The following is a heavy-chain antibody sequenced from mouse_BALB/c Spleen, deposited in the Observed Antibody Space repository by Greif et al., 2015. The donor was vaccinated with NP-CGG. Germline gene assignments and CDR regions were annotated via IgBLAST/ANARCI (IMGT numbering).Heavy chain of an antibody. V-gene: IGHV5-4*02. Sequence: EVKLQESGGGLVKPGGSLKLSCAASGFTFSDYYMYWVRQTPEKRLEWVATISDGGSYTYYPDSVKGRFTISRDNAKNNLYLQMSSLKSEDTAMYYCARDHGYDVSWFAYWGQGTLVTVSA. CDR3: ARDHGYDVSWFAY. D-gene: IGHD2-2*01. J-gene: IGHJ3*01. CDR1: GFTFSDYY. CDR2: ISDGGSYT.